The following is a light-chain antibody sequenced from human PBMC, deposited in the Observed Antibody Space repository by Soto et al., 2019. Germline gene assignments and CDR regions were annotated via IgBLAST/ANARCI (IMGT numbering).Light chain of an antibody. CDR1: QSVSSY. V-gene: IGKV3-11*01. J-gene: IGKJ5*01. CDR3: QQRRNWPPLT. CDR2: DAS. Sequence: EIVLTQSPATLSLSPGERATLSCRASQSVSSYLAWYQQKPGQAPRLLIYDASNRATGIPARFSGSGSGTDFTLTISSLEPEDFAVYYCQQRRNWPPLTFGQGTRLEIK.